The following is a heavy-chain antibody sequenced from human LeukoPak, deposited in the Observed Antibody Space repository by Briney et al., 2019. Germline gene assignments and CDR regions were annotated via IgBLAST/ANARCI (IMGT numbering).Heavy chain of an antibody. CDR3: ARHLNYDRTIY. Sequence: PSQTLSLTCTVSGNSISSGDNYWSWIRQPAGKGLEWIGRIYTSGSTNYNPSLKSRVTISVDTSKNQFSLKLSSVTAADTAVYYCARHLNYDRTIYWGQGTLVTVSS. CDR2: IYTSGST. D-gene: IGHD3-16*01. J-gene: IGHJ4*02. V-gene: IGHV4-61*02. CDR1: GNSISSGDNY.